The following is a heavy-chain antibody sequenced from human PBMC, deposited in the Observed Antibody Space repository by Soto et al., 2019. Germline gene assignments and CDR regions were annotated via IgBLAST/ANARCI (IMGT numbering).Heavy chain of an antibody. V-gene: IGHV1-24*01. Sequence: EASVKVSCKVSGYTLTELSMHWVRQAPGKGLEWMGGFDPEDGETIYAQKFQGRVTMTEDTSTDTAYMELSSLRSEDTAVYYCAGSGYYNNWFDPWGQGTLVTVSS. CDR3: AGSGYYNNWFDP. CDR2: FDPEDGET. J-gene: IGHJ5*02. CDR1: GYTLTELS. D-gene: IGHD3-22*01.